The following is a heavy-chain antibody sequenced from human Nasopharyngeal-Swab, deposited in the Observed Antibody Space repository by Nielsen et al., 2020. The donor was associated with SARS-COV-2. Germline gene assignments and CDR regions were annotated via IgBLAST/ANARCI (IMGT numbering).Heavy chain of an antibody. V-gene: IGHV3-64*04. Sequence: GGSLRLSCSASGFTFSSYALHWVRQAPGKGLEYVSGISNNGHSTDYADSVKGRFTTSRDSSQNTLYLQMNSLRADDTAVYYCAKFREGRWGQGTLVTVSS. CDR2: ISNNGHST. J-gene: IGHJ4*02. CDR3: AKFREGR. CDR1: GFTFSSYA.